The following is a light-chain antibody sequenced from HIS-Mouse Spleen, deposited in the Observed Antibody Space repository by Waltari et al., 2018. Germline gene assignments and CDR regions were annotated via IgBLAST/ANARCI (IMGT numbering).Light chain of an antibody. CDR1: TSGEKY. CDR3: QAWDSSTAV. V-gene: IGLV3-1*01. Sequence: SYELTQPPSVSVSPGQTASITCSGDTSGEKYACWFQPKPGQSPVLVIYQDSKRPAGIPERFSGSNSGNTATLTISGTQAMDEADYYCQAWDSSTAVFGGGTKLTVL. J-gene: IGLJ2*01. CDR2: QDS.